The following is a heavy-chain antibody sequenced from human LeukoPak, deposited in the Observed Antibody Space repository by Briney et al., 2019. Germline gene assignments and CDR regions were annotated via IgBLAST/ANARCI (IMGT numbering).Heavy chain of an antibody. CDR1: GGSFSGYY. CDR2: INHSGST. CDR3: ARNAGGYYRPRYYYYYMDV. Sequence: SETLSLTCAVYGGSFSGYYWSWIRQPPGKGLEWIGEINHSGSTNYNPSLKSRVTISVDTSKNQFSLKLSSVTAADTAVYYCARNAGGYYRPRYYYYYMDVWGKGTTVTVSS. V-gene: IGHV4-34*01. J-gene: IGHJ6*03. D-gene: IGHD3-3*01.